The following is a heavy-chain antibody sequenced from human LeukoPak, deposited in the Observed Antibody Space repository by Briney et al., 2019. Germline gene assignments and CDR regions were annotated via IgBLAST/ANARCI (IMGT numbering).Heavy chain of an antibody. CDR3: ATAPCSGGSCYSFQH. CDR1: GYTFTSYY. J-gene: IGHJ1*01. D-gene: IGHD2-15*01. Sequence: ASVKVSCKASGYTFTSYYMHWVRQAPGQGLEWRGIINPSGGSTSYAQKFQGRVTMTRDTSTSTVYMELSSLRSEDTAVYYCATAPCSGGSCYSFQHWGQGTLVTVSS. V-gene: IGHV1-46*01. CDR2: INPSGGST.